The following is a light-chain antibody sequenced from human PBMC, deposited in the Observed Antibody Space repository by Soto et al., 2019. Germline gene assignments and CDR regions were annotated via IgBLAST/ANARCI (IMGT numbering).Light chain of an antibody. J-gene: IGLJ2*01. Sequence: QSALTQPASVSGSPGQSITISCTGTSSDVGGYNYVSWYQQHPGKAPKLMIYEVSNRPSGVSNRFSGSKSGNTASLTISGLQAEDDADYYGSSYTSSSTLDVVFGGGTKLTVL. CDR1: SSDVGGYNY. CDR3: SSYTSSSTLDVV. CDR2: EVS. V-gene: IGLV2-14*01.